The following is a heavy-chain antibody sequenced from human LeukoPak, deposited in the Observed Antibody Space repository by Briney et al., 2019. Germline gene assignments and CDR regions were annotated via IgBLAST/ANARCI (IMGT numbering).Heavy chain of an antibody. CDR2: ITSSSSYI. D-gene: IGHD5-12*01. Sequence: PGGSLRLSCAASGFTFSSYSMYWVRQAPGKGLEWVSSITSSSSYIYYADSVKGRFTISRDNAKNSLYLQMNSLGAEDTAVYYCASHVDLSDAFDLWGQGTMVTVSS. CDR1: GFTFSSYS. V-gene: IGHV3-21*01. CDR3: ASHVDLSDAFDL. J-gene: IGHJ3*01.